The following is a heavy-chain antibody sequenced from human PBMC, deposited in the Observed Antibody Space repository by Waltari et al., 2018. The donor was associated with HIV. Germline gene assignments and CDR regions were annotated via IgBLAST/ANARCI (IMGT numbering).Heavy chain of an antibody. J-gene: IGHJ4*02. Sequence: EPQLVESGGDLVQPGRSLRLSCAASAFAFRFFALSWFRQAPGRGLELVGRSRDRAYVKTTDDAASVKGRYTVTRDTSKTPAYRQMNNLKTEDTAIYFCAMDRAYRYLLDYWGQGTQVTVSS. CDR2: SRDRAYVKTT. D-gene: IGHD3-16*02. V-gene: IGHV3-49*03. CDR1: AFAFRFFA. CDR3: AMDRAYRYLLDY.